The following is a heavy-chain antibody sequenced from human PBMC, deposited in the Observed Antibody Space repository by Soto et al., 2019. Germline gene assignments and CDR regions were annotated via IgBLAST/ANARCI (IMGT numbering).Heavy chain of an antibody. CDR2: IYYSGTT. CDR3: AKGFGNYWAFEY. Sequence: SETLSLTCTVSGGSISNFYWSWIRQPPGKGLEWIGYIYYSGTTSYNPSLNSRVTISVDTSKNTLYLQMNSLRAEDTAVYYCAKGFGNYWAFEYWGQGTLVTVSS. CDR1: GGSISNFY. V-gene: IGHV4-59*01. J-gene: IGHJ4*02. D-gene: IGHD1-26*01.